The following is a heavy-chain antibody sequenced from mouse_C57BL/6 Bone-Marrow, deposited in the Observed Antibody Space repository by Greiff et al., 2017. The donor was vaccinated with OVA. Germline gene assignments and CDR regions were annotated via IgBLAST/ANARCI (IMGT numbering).Heavy chain of an antibody. CDR3: AKIGYYGSLYAMDY. V-gene: IGHV2-5*01. CDR1: GFSLTSYG. Sequence: VQLQQSGPGLVQPSQSLSITCTVSGFSLTSYGVHWVRQSPGKGLEWLGVIWRGGSTDYNAAFMSRLSITKDNSKSQVFFKMNSLQADDTAIYYCAKIGYYGSLYAMDYWGQGTSVTVSS. D-gene: IGHD1-1*01. J-gene: IGHJ4*01. CDR2: IWRGGST.